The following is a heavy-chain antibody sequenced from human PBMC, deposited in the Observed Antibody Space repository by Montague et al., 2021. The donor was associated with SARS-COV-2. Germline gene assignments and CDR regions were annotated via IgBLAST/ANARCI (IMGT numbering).Heavy chain of an antibody. Sequence: SETLSLTCTVSGGSMRDYYWSWIRQPPGEGLEWIGYIYYSGSTDYNPSLNSRVTLSLDTSKNQFSLNLRSVTAADTAFYYCARVHYYTGYVDSWGQGTLLSVSS. CDR2: IYYSGST. V-gene: IGHV4-59*01. J-gene: IGHJ4*02. CDR3: ARVHYYTGYVDS. CDR1: GGSMRDYY. D-gene: IGHD3-22*01.